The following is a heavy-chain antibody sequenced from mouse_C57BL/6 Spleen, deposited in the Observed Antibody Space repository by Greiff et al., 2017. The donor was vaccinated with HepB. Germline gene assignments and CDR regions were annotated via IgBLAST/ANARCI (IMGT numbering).Heavy chain of an antibody. CDR3: ARNDYDWYFDV. Sequence: VQLKESGPELVKPGASVKMSCKASGYTFTDYNMHWVKQSHGKSLEWIGYINPNNGGTSYNQKFKGKATLTVNKSSSTAYMELRSLTSEDSAVYYCARNDYDWYFDVWGTGTTVTVSS. D-gene: IGHD2-4*01. V-gene: IGHV1-22*01. CDR2: INPNNGGT. J-gene: IGHJ1*03. CDR1: GYTFTDYN.